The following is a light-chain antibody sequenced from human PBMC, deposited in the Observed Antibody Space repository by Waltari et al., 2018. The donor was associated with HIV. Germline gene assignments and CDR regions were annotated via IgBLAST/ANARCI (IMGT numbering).Light chain of an antibody. CDR3: SSYAPTNKFYVL. CDR1: SSDLGGYNY. Sequence: QSALTHPPSESGSPGQSVTMPCTGTSSDLGGYNYVPWYQQHPGKAPKLIMTEVTKRPSGVPDRFSGSKSGNTASLTVSGLQAEDEAHYYCSSYAPTNKFYVLFGGGTTLTVL. J-gene: IGLJ2*01. CDR2: EVT. V-gene: IGLV2-8*01.